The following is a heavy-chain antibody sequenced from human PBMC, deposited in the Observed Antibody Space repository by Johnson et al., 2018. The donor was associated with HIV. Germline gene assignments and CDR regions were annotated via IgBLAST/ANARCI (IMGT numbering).Heavy chain of an antibody. CDR1: GFTVSSNY. Sequence: VQLVESGGGFIQPGGSLRLSCAASGFTVSSNYMSWVRQAPGKGLEWVSVIYSGGRTFYADSVKGRFTISRDNSKNTLYLQMNSLRAEDTAVYYCARVSWVTKGAFDIWGQGTMVTVSS. V-gene: IGHV3-66*03. CDR3: ARVSWVTKGAFDI. CDR2: IYSGGRT. D-gene: IGHD4-17*01. J-gene: IGHJ3*02.